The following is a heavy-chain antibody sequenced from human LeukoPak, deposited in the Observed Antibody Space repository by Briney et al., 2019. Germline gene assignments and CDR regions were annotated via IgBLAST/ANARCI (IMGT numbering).Heavy chain of an antibody. J-gene: IGHJ4*02. CDR2: ISYDGSNK. CDR1: GFTFSSYA. V-gene: IGHV3-30*04. Sequence: TGGSLRLSCAASGFTFSSYAMHWVRHAPGKGLEWVAVISYDGSNKYYADSVKGRFTISRDNSKNTLYPQMNSLRAEDTAVYYCARDPISSSWHFDYWGQGTLVTVSS. D-gene: IGHD6-13*01. CDR3: ARDPISSSWHFDY.